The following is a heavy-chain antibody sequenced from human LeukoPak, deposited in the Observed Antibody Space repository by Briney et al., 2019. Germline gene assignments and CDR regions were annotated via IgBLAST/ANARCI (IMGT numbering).Heavy chain of an antibody. J-gene: IGHJ6*02. Sequence: SETLSLTCAVYGGSFSGYYWSWIRQPPGKGLEWIGEINHSRSTNYNPSLKSRVTISVDTSKNQFSLKLSSVTAADTAVYYCARCGYSYGYYYYGMDVWGQGTTVTVSS. CDR3: ARCGYSYGYYYYGMDV. CDR1: GGSFSGYY. D-gene: IGHD5-18*01. V-gene: IGHV4-34*01. CDR2: INHSRST.